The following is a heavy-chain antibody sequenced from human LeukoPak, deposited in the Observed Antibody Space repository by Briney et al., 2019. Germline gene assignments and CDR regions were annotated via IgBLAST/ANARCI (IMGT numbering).Heavy chain of an antibody. J-gene: IGHJ6*02. Sequence: QSGGSLRLSCAASGFTFSNYGMHWVRQAPGKGPEWVALIWYDGSNQYYADSVKGRFTISRDNSKNTVYLEMNSLRVEDTAVYYCARPDSSGSSYYGLDVWGQGTAVTVSS. CDR1: GFTFSNYG. CDR3: ARPDSSGSSYYGLDV. D-gene: IGHD6-25*01. V-gene: IGHV3-33*01. CDR2: IWYDGSNQ.